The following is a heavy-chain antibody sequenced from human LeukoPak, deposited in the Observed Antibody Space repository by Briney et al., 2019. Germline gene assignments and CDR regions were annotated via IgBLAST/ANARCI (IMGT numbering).Heavy chain of an antibody. CDR1: GFTFSSYW. D-gene: IGHD2-21*02. CDR2: ITSDGSST. Sequence: EPGGSLRLSCAASGFTFSSYWMHWVRQAPGKGLVWVSRITSDGSSTSYADSVKGRFTISRDNAKNTLYLQMNSLRAEDTAVYYCARDVAPGDPLDCWGQGTLVSVSS. V-gene: IGHV3-74*01. CDR3: ARDVAPGDPLDC. J-gene: IGHJ4*02.